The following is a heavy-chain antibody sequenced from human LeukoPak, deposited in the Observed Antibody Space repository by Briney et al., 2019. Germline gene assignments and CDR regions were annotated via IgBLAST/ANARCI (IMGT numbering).Heavy chain of an antibody. Sequence: SETLSLTCTVSGGSISSGSNYWSWIRQPAGKGLEWIGRIYTSGSTNYNPSLKSRVTISVDTSKNQFSLKLSSVTAADTAVYYCARGNRNYYDSSGYQLEPHFDYWGQGTLVTVSS. D-gene: IGHD3-22*01. CDR2: IYTSGST. CDR3: ARGNRNYYDSSGYQLEPHFDY. J-gene: IGHJ4*02. V-gene: IGHV4-61*02. CDR1: GGSISSGSNY.